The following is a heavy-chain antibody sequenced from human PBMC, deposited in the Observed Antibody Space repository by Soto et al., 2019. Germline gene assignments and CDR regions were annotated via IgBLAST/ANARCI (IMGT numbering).Heavy chain of an antibody. CDR2: INHSGST. Sequence: SETLSLTCAVYGGSFSGYYWSWIRQPPGKGLEWIGEINHSGSTNYNPSPKSRVTISVDTSKNQFSLKLSSVTAADTAVYYCARGMVVVAAADASDIWGQGTMVTVSS. D-gene: IGHD2-15*01. CDR3: ARGMVVVAAADASDI. J-gene: IGHJ3*02. V-gene: IGHV4-34*01. CDR1: GGSFSGYY.